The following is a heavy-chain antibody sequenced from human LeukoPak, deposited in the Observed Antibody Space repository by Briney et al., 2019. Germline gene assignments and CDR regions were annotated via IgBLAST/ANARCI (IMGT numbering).Heavy chain of an antibody. CDR3: AKDHRGRAAAGTFDY. Sequence: GGSLRLSCAASGFTFSSYGMHWVRQAPGKGLEWVAVISYDGCNKYYADSVKGRFTISRDNSKNTLYLQMNSLRAEDTAVYYCAKDHRGRAAAGTFDYWGQGTLVTVSS. CDR2: ISYDGCNK. D-gene: IGHD6-13*01. V-gene: IGHV3-30*18. CDR1: GFTFSSYG. J-gene: IGHJ4*02.